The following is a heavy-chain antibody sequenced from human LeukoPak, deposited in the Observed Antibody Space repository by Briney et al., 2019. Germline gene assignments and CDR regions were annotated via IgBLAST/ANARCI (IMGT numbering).Heavy chain of an antibody. CDR1: GFTLSSYW. J-gene: IGHJ5*02. Sequence: GGSLRLSCAASGFTLSSYWMHWVRQALGKGLVWVSRINSDGSSTSYADSVKGRFTISRDNAKNTLYLQMNSLRAEDTAVYYCARVLGYCSSTSCSGWFDPWGQGTLVTVSS. CDR2: INSDGSST. CDR3: ARVLGYCSSTSCSGWFDP. D-gene: IGHD2-2*01. V-gene: IGHV3-74*01.